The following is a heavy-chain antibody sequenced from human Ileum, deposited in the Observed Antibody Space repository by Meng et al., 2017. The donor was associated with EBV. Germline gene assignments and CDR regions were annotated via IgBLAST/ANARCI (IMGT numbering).Heavy chain of an antibody. CDR1: GASFSSKKYY. CDR2: IYYSATN. D-gene: IGHD1-26*01. CDR3: ASRELAPFDY. V-gene: IGHV4-39*07. Sequence: QLQQCGPGVMKPWASLSLPCNASGASFSSKKYYWGWIRPPPGKAREWWASIYYSATNYYNPSLRSRVRISVAKSKNQVSLNMTSMTDADTAVYYFASRELAPFDYWGQGTLVTVSS. J-gene: IGHJ4*02.